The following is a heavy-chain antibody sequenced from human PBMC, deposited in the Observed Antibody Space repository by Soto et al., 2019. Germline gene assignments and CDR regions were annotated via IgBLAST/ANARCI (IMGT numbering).Heavy chain of an antibody. CDR2: INAGNGHT. CDR1: GYTFTSYA. CDR3: AGDSYGDYGRVFDY. D-gene: IGHD4-17*01. Sequence: QVQLVQSGAEVKKPGASVKVSCKASGYTFTSYAMHWVRQAPGQRLEWMGWINAGNGHTKYSQKFQGRVTITRDTSASTAYMELSSLRSEDTAVYYCAGDSYGDYGRVFDYWGQGTLVTVSS. J-gene: IGHJ4*02. V-gene: IGHV1-3*01.